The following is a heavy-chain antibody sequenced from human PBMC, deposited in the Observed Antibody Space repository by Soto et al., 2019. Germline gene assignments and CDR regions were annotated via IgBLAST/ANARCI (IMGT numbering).Heavy chain of an antibody. Sequence: QVQLVQSGAEVKKPGSSVKVSCKASGGSFSSPTISWVRQAPGQGLEWMGGVNPIFGTTNYAQKFQGRVTITEDASSGTAYMELSSLKSEYTAVYYCAGGGSSGGWYFDLWGRGTLVTVSS. D-gene: IGHD1-26*01. J-gene: IGHJ2*01. CDR3: AGGGSSGGWYFDL. CDR1: GGSFSSPT. CDR2: VNPIFGTT. V-gene: IGHV1-69*01.